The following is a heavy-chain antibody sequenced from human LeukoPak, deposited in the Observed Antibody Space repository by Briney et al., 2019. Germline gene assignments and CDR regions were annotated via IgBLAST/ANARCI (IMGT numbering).Heavy chain of an antibody. CDR3: ARGDIVATRNWFDP. CDR1: GGTFSSYA. V-gene: IGHV1-69*05. CDR2: IIPIFGTA. J-gene: IGHJ5*02. D-gene: IGHD5-12*01. Sequence: GASVKVSCKASGGTFSSYAISWVRQAPGQGLEWMGGIIPIFGTANYAQKFQGRVTITTDESTSTAYMELSSLRSEDTAVYYCARGDIVATRNWFDPWGQGTLVTVSS.